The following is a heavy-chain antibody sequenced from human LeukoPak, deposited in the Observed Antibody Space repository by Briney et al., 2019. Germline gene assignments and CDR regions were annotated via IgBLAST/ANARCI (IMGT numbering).Heavy chain of an antibody. CDR2: ISDSGAST. D-gene: IGHD6-19*01. J-gene: IGHJ4*02. Sequence: GGSLRLSCAASGFAFSNFAMSWVRQAPGKGLEWVSGISDSGASTYYPDSVKGRFTISRDNSKNMLYLQMNSLRADDTAVYYCAIATGPVDIVVAATGVFGYWGQGTLVTVSS. V-gene: IGHV3-23*01. CDR3: AIATGPVDIVVAATGVFGY. CDR1: GFAFSNFA.